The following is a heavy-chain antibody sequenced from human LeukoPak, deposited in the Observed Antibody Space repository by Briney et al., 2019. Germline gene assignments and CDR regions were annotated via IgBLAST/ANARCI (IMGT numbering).Heavy chain of an antibody. J-gene: IGHJ6*04. V-gene: IGHV3-48*03. CDR1: GFTFSSYE. CDR3: AELGITMIGGA. CDR2: ISSSGSTI. D-gene: IGHD3-10*02. Sequence: GGSLRLSCAASGFTFSSYEMNWVRQAPGKGLEWVSYISSSGSTIYYADSVKGRFTISRDNAKDSLYLQMNSLRAEDTAVYYCAELGITMIGGAWGKGTTVTISS.